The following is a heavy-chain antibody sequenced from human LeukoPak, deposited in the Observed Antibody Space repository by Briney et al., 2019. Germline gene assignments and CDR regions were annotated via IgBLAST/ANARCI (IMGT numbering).Heavy chain of an antibody. J-gene: IGHJ4*02. V-gene: IGHV3-30*18. D-gene: IGHD3-10*01. CDR1: GFTFSSYG. Sequence: GRSLRLSCAASGFTFSSYGMHWVRQAPGKGLEWVAVISYDGSNKDYADSVKGRFTISRDNSKNTLYLQMNSLRAEDTAVYYCAKGYGSGSYFDYWGQGTLVTVSS. CDR2: ISYDGSNK. CDR3: AKGYGSGSYFDY.